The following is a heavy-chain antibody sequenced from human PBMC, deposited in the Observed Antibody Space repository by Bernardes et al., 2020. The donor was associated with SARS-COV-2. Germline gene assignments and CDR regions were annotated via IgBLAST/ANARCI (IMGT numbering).Heavy chain of an antibody. V-gene: IGHV4-61*09. CDR3: ARGNYYDSTGYSLAVDISAYYHGMDV. CDR2: IYPSGSN. CDR1: GGSISNAIYY. Sequence: SETLSLTRTVSGGSISNAIYYWTWVRQPAGGGLEWIGHIYPSGSNKYNPSLKSRVTLSLDTSKNEFSLRLTSVTAADTAVYYCARGNYYDSTGYSLAVDISAYYHGMDVWGQGATVTV. J-gene: IGHJ6*02. D-gene: IGHD3-22*01.